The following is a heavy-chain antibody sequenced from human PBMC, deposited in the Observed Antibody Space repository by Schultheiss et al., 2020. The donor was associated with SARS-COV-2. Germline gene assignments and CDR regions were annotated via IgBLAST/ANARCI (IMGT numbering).Heavy chain of an antibody. CDR1: GFTFSNYW. Sequence: GGSLRLSCAASGFTFSNYWMSWVRQAPGKGLEWVSSISSSSSYTYYADSVKGRFTISRDNSKNTLYLQMNSLRSEDTAVYYCARDSYDSSGYYDFDYWGQGTLVTVSS. D-gene: IGHD3-22*01. CDR3: ARDSYDSSGYYDFDY. CDR2: ISSSSSYT. J-gene: IGHJ4*02. V-gene: IGHV3-21*04.